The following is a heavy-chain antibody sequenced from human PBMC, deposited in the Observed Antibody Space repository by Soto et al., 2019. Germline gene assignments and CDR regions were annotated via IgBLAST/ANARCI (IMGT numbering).Heavy chain of an antibody. Sequence: GSGPTLVNPTQTLTLTCTFSGFSLSTSGVGVGWIRQPPGKALEWLALIYWDDDKRYSPSLKSRLTITKDTSKNQVVLTMTNMDPVDTATYYCAHSTAIQLLLGSRSSVLDYWGQGTLVTVSS. V-gene: IGHV2-5*02. CDR1: GFSLSTSGVG. D-gene: IGHD5-18*01. CDR2: IYWDDDK. J-gene: IGHJ4*02. CDR3: AHSTAIQLLLGSRSSVLDY.